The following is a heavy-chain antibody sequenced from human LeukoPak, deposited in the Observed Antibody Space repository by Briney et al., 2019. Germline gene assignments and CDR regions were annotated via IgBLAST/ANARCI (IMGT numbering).Heavy chain of an antibody. J-gene: IGHJ4*02. V-gene: IGHV3-30*18. CDR3: AKIGPPYYFDY. Sequence: GGSLRLSCAASGFTFSSYGMHWVRQAPGKGLEWVAVISYDGSNKYYADSVKGRFTISRDNSKNTLYLQMNSLRAEDTAVYYCAKIGPPYYFDYWGQGTLVTVSS. CDR1: GFTFSSYG. CDR2: ISYDGSNK.